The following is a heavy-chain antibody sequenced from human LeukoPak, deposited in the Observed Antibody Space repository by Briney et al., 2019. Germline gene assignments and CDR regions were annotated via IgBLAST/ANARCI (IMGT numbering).Heavy chain of an antibody. CDR3: ARRYCSSTSCYAFDY. V-gene: IGHV4-38-2*02. J-gene: IGHJ4*02. CDR2: IYHNGNT. D-gene: IGHD2-2*01. Sequence: SETLSLTCTVSTYSISSGYYWGWIRQPPGKGLEWIGNIYHNGNTYYNPSLKSRVTISVDTSKNQFSPKLSSVTAADTAVYYCARRYCSSTSCYAFDYWGQGTLVTVSS. CDR1: TYSISSGYY.